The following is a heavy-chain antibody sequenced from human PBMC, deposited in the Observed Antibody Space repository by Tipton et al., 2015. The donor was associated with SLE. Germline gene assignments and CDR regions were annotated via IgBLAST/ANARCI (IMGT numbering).Heavy chain of an antibody. CDR2: ITSDGSTT. J-gene: IGHJ4*02. Sequence: SLRLSCVASGFTFNNYWMNWVRQAPGKGLVWVSRITSDGSTTAYADFVRGRFTVSGDTPKNTVYLQLSSLRVEDTAVYYCARQYLPGSGPSFDSWGQGTLVTVSS. D-gene: IGHD2/OR15-2a*01. V-gene: IGHV3-74*01. CDR3: ARQYLPGSGPSFDS. CDR1: GFTFNNYW.